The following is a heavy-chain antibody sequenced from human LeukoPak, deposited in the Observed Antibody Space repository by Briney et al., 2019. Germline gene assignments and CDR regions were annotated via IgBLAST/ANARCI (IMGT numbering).Heavy chain of an antibody. Sequence: ASVKVSCKTSGYTFAVYYVYWVRQAPGLGLEWMGRIHPNSGVTHSEQKLPGTATMARHTSITTACVELSRLRSDDTDVYYCARDYITPSSGWDALDIWGQGTMVTVSS. CDR3: ARDYITPSSGWDALDI. CDR2: IHPNSGVT. V-gene: IGHV1-2*05. J-gene: IGHJ3*02. D-gene: IGHD6-19*01. CDR1: GYTFAVYY.